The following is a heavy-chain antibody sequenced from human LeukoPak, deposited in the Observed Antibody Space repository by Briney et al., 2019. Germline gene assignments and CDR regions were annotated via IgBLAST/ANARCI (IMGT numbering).Heavy chain of an antibody. CDR2: ISNDGSNK. J-gene: IGHJ4*02. D-gene: IGHD5-18*01. CDR3: AKDRRGYTYNCAY. CDR1: GFTFSSYG. V-gene: IGHV3-30*18. Sequence: PGRSLRLSCAASGFTFSSYGMHWVRQAPGKGLEWVAVISNDGSNKYYADSVKGRFTVSRDNSKNTLYLQMNSLRAEDTAVFYCAKDRRGYTYNCAYWGQGTLVTVSS.